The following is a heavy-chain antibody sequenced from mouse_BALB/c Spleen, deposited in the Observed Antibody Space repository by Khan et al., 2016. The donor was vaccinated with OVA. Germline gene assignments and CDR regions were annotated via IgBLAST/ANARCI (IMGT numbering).Heavy chain of an antibody. CDR2: ITSGGSYT. J-gene: IGHJ2*01. V-gene: IGHV5-6-4*01. CDR1: GFTFSSYS. D-gene: IGHD1-1*01. Sequence: EVELVESGGGLVKPGGSLRLSCAASGFTFSSYSMSWVRQTPEKRLEWVATITSGGSYTYFPDSVQGRFTISRDTAKNTLYLQMSSLKSEDTAIYNCTRDRNYYGSSFYFDDWGQGTTLTVSS. CDR3: TRDRNYYGSSFYFDD.